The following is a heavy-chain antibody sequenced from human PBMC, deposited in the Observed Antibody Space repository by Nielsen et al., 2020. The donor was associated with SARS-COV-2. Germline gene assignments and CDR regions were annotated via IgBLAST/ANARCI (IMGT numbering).Heavy chain of an antibody. D-gene: IGHD6-19*01. V-gene: IGHV3-33*01. CDR3: AREMYSSGWD. CDR1: EVTFRSHD. Sequence: GESLKISCAASEVTFRSHDMQWVRQAPGKGLECVARIWYDGSNKYYADSVKGRFTISRDNSKNTVNLQMNSLRGDDTAVYYCAREMYSSGWDWGQGTQVTVSS. J-gene: IGHJ4*02. CDR2: IWYDGSNK.